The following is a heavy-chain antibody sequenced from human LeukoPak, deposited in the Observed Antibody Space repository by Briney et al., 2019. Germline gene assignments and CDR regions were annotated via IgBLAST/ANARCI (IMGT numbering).Heavy chain of an antibody. Sequence: GASVKVSCKVSGYALTELSLHWVGQAPGKGLDWMGGLDPEDGEMIYSQKFQGRVTMTEDTSTDIAYMEMSSLRSEDTAVYYCATGRTKWDLLNYWGQGTLVTVSS. CDR1: GYALTELS. CDR3: ATGRTKWDLLNY. J-gene: IGHJ4*02. CDR2: LDPEDGEM. V-gene: IGHV1-24*01. D-gene: IGHD1-26*01.